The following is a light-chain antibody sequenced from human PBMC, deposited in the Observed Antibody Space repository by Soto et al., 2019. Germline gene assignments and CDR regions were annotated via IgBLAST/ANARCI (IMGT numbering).Light chain of an antibody. Sequence: EIVLTQSPATLSLSPGERATLSCRASQSVSSYLAWYQQKPGQAPRLLIYDASNRATGIPARFSGRGSGTDFTLTISSLVPEDFAVYYCQQRSNWPPLTFGGGTKVEIK. CDR3: QQRSNWPPLT. CDR2: DAS. J-gene: IGKJ4*01. CDR1: QSVSSY. V-gene: IGKV3-11*01.